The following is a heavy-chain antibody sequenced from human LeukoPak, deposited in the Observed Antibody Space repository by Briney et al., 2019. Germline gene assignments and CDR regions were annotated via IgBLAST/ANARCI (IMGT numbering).Heavy chain of an antibody. J-gene: IGHJ4*02. V-gene: IGHV3-23*01. CDR1: GFTFSTYA. Sequence: GGSLRLSCAASGFTFSTYAVNWVRQAPGKGLEWVSTISGSGDSTYYADSVKGRFTISRDNSKNTLYLQMNSLRAEDTAVYYCAKGAEGLVITHRDYWGQGTLVTVSS. D-gene: IGHD3/OR15-3a*01. CDR3: AKGAEGLVITHRDY. CDR2: ISGSGDST.